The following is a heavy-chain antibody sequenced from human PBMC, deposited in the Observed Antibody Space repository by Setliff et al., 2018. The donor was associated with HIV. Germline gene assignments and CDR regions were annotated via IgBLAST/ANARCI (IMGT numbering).Heavy chain of an antibody. CDR2: IHSSGNT. Sequence: SETLSLTCTVSGGSISSYYWSWIRQPPGKGLEWIGNIHSSGNTNYNPSLKSRVTMSVDTSKKQFSLKLTSVTAADTAVYYCAGHFYYSGSGIWAGLDSWGQGTLVTVSS. V-gene: IGHV4-59*03. J-gene: IGHJ4*02. CDR3: AGHFYYSGSGIWAGLDS. CDR1: GGSISSYY. D-gene: IGHD3-10*01.